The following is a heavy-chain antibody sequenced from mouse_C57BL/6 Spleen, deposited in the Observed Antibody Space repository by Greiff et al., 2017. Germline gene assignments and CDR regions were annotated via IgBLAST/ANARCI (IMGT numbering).Heavy chain of an antibody. J-gene: IGHJ1*03. V-gene: IGHV1-80*01. CDR2: IYPGDGDT. D-gene: IGHD1-1*01. Sequence: VQLQPSGAELVKPGASVKISCKASGYAFSSYWMNWVKQRPGKGLEWIGQIYPGDGDTNYNGKFKGKATLTADKSSSTAYMQLSSLTSEDSAVXFCAREEVYYGSSYWYFDVWGTGTTVTVSS. CDR3: AREEVYYGSSYWYFDV. CDR1: GYAFSSYW.